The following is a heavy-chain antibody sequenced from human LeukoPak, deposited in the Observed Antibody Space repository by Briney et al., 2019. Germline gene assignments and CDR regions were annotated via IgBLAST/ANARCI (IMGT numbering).Heavy chain of an antibody. D-gene: IGHD3-10*01. CDR3: ARDSLPRVFLPGGYFQH. Sequence: GGSLRLSCAASGFTFSDYAMHWVRQAPDRGLEWVAVISYDGSNKYYADSVKGRFTISRDNSKNTLYLQMNSLRAEDTAVYYCARDSLPRVFLPGGYFQHWGQGTLVTVSS. J-gene: IGHJ1*01. V-gene: IGHV3-30-3*01. CDR2: ISYDGSNK. CDR1: GFTFSDYA.